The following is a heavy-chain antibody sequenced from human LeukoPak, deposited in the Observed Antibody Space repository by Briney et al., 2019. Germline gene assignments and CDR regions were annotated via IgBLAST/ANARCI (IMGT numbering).Heavy chain of an antibody. D-gene: IGHD6-13*01. V-gene: IGHV1-69*13. Sequence: ASVKVSCKASGGTFSSYAISWVRQAPGQGLEWMGGIIPIFGTANYAQNFQGRVTITADESTSTAYMELSSLRSEDTAVYYCARDRGIAAAGTGNWFDPWGQGTLVTVSS. J-gene: IGHJ5*02. CDR2: IIPIFGTA. CDR1: GGTFSSYA. CDR3: ARDRGIAAAGTGNWFDP.